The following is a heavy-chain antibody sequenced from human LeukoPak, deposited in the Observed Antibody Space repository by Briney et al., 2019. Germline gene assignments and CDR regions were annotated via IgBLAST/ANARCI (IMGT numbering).Heavy chain of an antibody. Sequence: SETLSLTCAVSGGSISSGSYYWSWIPQPAGKGLEWVGCIYYSGSTNYNPSLKSRVTISVDTSKNQFSLKLSSVTAADTAGYYCARGEYQLLYNYYYYYYMDVWGKGTTVTVSS. CDR1: GGSISSGSYY. D-gene: IGHD2-2*02. CDR3: ARGEYQLLYNYYYYYYMDV. J-gene: IGHJ6*03. CDR2: IYYSGST. V-gene: IGHV4-61*10.